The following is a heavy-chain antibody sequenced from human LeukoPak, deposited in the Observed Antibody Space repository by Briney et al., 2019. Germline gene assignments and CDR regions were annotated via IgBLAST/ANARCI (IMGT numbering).Heavy chain of an antibody. CDR2: FDPEDGET. CDR3: ATETLMTHAFDI. CDR1: GYTLTELS. J-gene: IGHJ3*02. V-gene: IGHV1-24*01. Sequence: ASVNVSCKVSGYTLTELSMHWVRQAPGKGLEWMGGFDPEDGETIYAQKFQGGVTMTEDTSTDTAYMELSSLRSEDTAVYYCATETLMTHAFDIWGQGTMVTVSS. D-gene: IGHD3-16*01.